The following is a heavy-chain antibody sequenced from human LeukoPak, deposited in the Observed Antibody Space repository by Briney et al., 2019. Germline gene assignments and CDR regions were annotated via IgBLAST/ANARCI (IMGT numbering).Heavy chain of an antibody. D-gene: IGHD3-10*01. CDR2: ISGSGGST. V-gene: IGHV3-23*01. Sequence: GGSLRLSCAASGFTFMSYSMSWVRQAPGKGLEWVSAISGSGGSTYYADSVKGRFTISRDNSKNTLYLQMNSLRAEDTAVYYCAKDRATYYYGSGSYPLWGQGTLVTVSS. CDR1: GFTFMSYS. J-gene: IGHJ4*02. CDR3: AKDRATYYYGSGSYPL.